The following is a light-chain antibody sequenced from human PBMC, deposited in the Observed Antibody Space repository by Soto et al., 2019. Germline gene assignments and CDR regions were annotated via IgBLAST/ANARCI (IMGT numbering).Light chain of an antibody. V-gene: IGLV1-44*01. CDR1: SSNVGTNT. CDR2: SNN. J-gene: IGLJ2*01. CDR3: AAWDDSLNGPV. Sequence: QSVLTQPPSASGTPGLSVTIYCSGGSSNVGTNTVSWYQHLPGTAPKLLIYSNNDRPSGVPDRFSGSKSGTSASLAISGLQSEDEADYYCAAWDDSLNGPVFGGGTKLTVL.